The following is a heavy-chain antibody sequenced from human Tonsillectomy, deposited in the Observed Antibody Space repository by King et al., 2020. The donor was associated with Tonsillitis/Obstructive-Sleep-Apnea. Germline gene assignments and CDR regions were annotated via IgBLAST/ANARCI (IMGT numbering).Heavy chain of an antibody. CDR3: AKVRSEVVVAATNY. V-gene: IGHV3-23*04. CDR1: GFTFSSYA. J-gene: IGHJ4*02. CDR2: ISGSGDIT. D-gene: IGHD2-15*01. Sequence: VQLVESGGGLVQPGGSLSLSCAASGFTFSSYAMSWVRQAPGKGLEWVSSISGSGDITYYADYVRGRFTISRDNSKNTLYLQMNSLRAEDTAVYYCAKVRSEVVVAATNYWGQGTLVTVSS.